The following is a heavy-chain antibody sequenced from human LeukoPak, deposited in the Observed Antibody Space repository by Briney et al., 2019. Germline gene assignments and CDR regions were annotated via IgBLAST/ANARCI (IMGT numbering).Heavy chain of an antibody. J-gene: IGHJ4*02. D-gene: IGHD1-20*01. Sequence: GGSLRLSCAASGFTFSTYWMSWVRQAPGKGLEWVANIKHDGSEKYYVDSVKGRFTISRDNAKNSLYLQMNRLRAADTAVYYCARAFITGIDYFDYWGQGTLVTVSS. CDR1: GFTFSTYW. V-gene: IGHV3-7*01. CDR3: ARAFITGIDYFDY. CDR2: IKHDGSEK.